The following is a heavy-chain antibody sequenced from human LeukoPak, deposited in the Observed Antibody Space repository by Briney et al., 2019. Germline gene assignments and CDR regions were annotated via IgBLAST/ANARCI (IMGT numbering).Heavy chain of an antibody. CDR3: ARDNSVRDEAWWFNP. CDR2: ISGYNGKT. CDR1: GYTFNTYG. Sequence: ASVKVSCKASGYTFNTYGITWVRQAPGQGLEWMGWISGYNGKTKYAQKLQDRVTLTRDMSTSTDYLELSSLRSEDTAVYYCARDNSVRDEAWWFNPWGQGTLVTVSS. J-gene: IGHJ5*02. V-gene: IGHV1-18*01. D-gene: IGHD5-24*01.